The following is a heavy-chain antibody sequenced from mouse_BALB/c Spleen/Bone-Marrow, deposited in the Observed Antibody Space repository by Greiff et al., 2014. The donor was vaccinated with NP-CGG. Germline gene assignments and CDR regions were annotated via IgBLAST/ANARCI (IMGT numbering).Heavy chain of an antibody. J-gene: IGHJ3*01. D-gene: IGHD1-1*01. Sequence: VQLQQSGPELVKPGASVKISCRASGYAFSSSWMNWVKQRPGQGLEWIGRIYPGDGDTNYNGKFKGEATLTADKSSSTAYMQLSSLTSVDSAVYFCARTYGSSYFVYWGQGTLVTVSA. CDR3: ARTYGSSYFVY. CDR2: IYPGDGDT. V-gene: IGHV1-82*01. CDR1: GYAFSSSW.